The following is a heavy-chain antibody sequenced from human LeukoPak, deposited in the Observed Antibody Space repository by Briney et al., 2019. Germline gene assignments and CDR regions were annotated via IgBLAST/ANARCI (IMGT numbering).Heavy chain of an antibody. CDR2: MNPNSGGT. Sequence: ASVKVSCKASGYTFTSYDINWVRQATGQGLEWMGWMNPNSGGTNYAQKFQGRVTMTRDTSISTAYMELSRLRSDDTAVYYCARTFGIAAAGTFDYWGQGTLVTVSS. CDR1: GYTFTSYD. J-gene: IGHJ4*02. D-gene: IGHD6-13*01. V-gene: IGHV1-2*02. CDR3: ARTFGIAAAGTFDY.